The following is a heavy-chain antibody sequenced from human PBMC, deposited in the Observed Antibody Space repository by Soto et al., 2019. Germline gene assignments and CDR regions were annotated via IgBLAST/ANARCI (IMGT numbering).Heavy chain of an antibody. CDR1: GYTFTSYY. CDR3: ARAGVAVVPAASAFDI. D-gene: IGHD2-2*01. V-gene: IGHV1-46*03. J-gene: IGHJ3*02. Sequence: ASVKVSCKASGYTFTSYYMHWVRQAPGQGLEWMGIINPSGGSTSYAQKFQGRVTMTRDTSTSTVYMELSSLRSEDTAVYYCARAGVAVVPAASAFDIWGQGTMVTVSS. CDR2: INPSGGST.